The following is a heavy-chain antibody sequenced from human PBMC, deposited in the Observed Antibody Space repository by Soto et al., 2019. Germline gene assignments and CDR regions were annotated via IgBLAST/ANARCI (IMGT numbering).Heavy chain of an antibody. J-gene: IGHJ4*02. CDR1: GYTFTSYG. CDR2: ISAYNGNT. D-gene: IGHD6-13*01. Sequence: GASVKVSCKASGYTFTSYGIIWVRQAPGQGLEWMGWISAYNGNTHYAQKLQGRVTMTTDTSTSTAYMELRSLRAEDTAVYYCARDRDSNWEGRFDYWGQGTLVTVSS. CDR3: ARDRDSNWEGRFDY. V-gene: IGHV1-18*01.